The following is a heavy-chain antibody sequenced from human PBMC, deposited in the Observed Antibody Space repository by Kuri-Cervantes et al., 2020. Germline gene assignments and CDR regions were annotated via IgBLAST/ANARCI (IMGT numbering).Heavy chain of an antibody. D-gene: IGHD3-16*01. J-gene: IGHJ4*02. Sequence: GSLRLSCTVPGGSISSYYWSWIRQPAGKGLEWIGRIYTSGSTNYNPSLKSRVTMSVDTSKNQFSLKLGSVTAADTAVYYCARLAGVLHFDYWGQGTLVTVSS. CDR3: ARLAGVLHFDY. CDR2: IYTSGST. CDR1: GGSISSYY. V-gene: IGHV4-4*07.